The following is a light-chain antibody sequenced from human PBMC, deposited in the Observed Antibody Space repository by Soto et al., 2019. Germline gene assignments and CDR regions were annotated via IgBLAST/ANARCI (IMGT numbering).Light chain of an antibody. V-gene: IGLV2-14*01. Sequence: QSALTQPASVSGSPGQSITISCTGTSSDIHDYKFVSWYQQHPGRAPKLIIYEVTRRPSGVSDRFSGSKSGNMASLTISGLQAEDEADYYCTSYARSVYVFGTGTKLTVL. J-gene: IGLJ1*01. CDR1: SSDIHDYKF. CDR2: EVT. CDR3: TSYARSVYV.